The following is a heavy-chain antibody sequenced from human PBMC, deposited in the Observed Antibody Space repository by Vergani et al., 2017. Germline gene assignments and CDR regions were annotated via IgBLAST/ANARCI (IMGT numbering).Heavy chain of an antibody. Sequence: EVHLVESGGGLVKPGGSLRLSCAASGFTFSSYNMNWVRQAPGKGLEWVSSISSSSSYIYYADSVKGRFTISRDNAKNSLYLQMNSLRAEDTAVYYCARAYSGIRIYYFDYWGQGTLVTVSS. CDR1: GFTFSSYN. CDR3: ARAYSGIRIYYFDY. V-gene: IGHV3-21*01. D-gene: IGHD3-9*01. CDR2: ISSSSSYI. J-gene: IGHJ4*02.